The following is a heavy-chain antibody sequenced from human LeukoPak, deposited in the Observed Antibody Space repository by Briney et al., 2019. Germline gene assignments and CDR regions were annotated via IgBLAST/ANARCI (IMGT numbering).Heavy chain of an antibody. CDR2: IYYSGST. Sequence: KPSETLSLTCTVSGGSISSSSYYWGWIRQPPGKGLEWIGYIYYSGSTYYNPSLKSRVTISVDTSKNQFSLKLSSVTAADTAVYYCARFVVVVAATDYWGQGTLVTVSS. J-gene: IGHJ4*02. D-gene: IGHD2-15*01. V-gene: IGHV4-30-4*08. CDR3: ARFVVVVAATDY. CDR1: GGSISSSSYY.